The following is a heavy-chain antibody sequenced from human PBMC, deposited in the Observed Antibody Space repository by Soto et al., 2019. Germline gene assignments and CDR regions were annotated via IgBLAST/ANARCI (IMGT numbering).Heavy chain of an antibody. Sequence: EVQLVESEGGLVQPGGSLRLSCAASGFTLRTYWMHWVRQSPGKGLVWVSRIDAAGSGTTYADAVEGRFTISRDNAKNTLYLQMNSLRAEDTAVYCCARDQTVTGPSTFNYCGQGTLFTVSS. J-gene: IGHJ4*02. CDR2: IDAAGSGT. CDR3: ARDQTVTGPSTFNY. CDR1: GFTLRTYW. D-gene: IGHD6-19*01. V-gene: IGHV3-74*03.